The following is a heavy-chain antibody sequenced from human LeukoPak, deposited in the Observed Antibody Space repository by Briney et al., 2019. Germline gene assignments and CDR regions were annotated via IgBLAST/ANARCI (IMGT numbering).Heavy chain of an antibody. CDR2: ISWNSGSI. V-gene: IGHV3-9*01. CDR1: GFTFDDYA. J-gene: IGHJ5*02. CDR3: ARAGGGWFDP. Sequence: PGGSLRLSCAASGFTFDDYAMHWVRQAPGKGLEWVSGISWNSGSIGYADSVKGRFTISRDNAKNSLYLQMNSLRAGDTALYYCARAGGGWFDPWGQGTLVTVSS. D-gene: IGHD3-16*01.